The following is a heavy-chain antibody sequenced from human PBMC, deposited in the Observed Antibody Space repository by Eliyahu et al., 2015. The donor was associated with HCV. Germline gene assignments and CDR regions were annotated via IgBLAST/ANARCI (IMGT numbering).Heavy chain of an antibody. J-gene: IGHJ6*02. CDR3: AKDQGGTSWGVYYYYYGMDV. CDR2: ISGSGGST. Sequence: EVQLLESGGGLVQPGGSLRLSCAASGFTFSSXAMSWVRRAPGXGLEWVSAISGSGGSTYHADPVKGRFTISRDNXKNTLYLQMNSLRAEDTAVYYCAKDQGGTSWGVYYYYYGMDVWGQGTTVTVSS. CDR1: GFTFSSXA. D-gene: IGHD2-2*01. V-gene: IGHV3-23*01.